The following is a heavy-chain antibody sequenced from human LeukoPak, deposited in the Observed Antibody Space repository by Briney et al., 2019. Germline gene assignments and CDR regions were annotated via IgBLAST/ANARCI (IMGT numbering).Heavy chain of an antibody. V-gene: IGHV3-66*01. Sequence: GGSLRLSCAASGFTVSSNYMSWVRQAPGKGLEWVSVIYSGGNTYYADSVKGRFTISRDNSKNTLYLQMNSLRAEDTAVYYCARDPREDSSGWYVDYYYGMDVWGQGTTVTVSS. CDR1: GFTVSSNY. D-gene: IGHD6-19*01. J-gene: IGHJ6*02. CDR3: ARDPREDSSGWYVDYYYGMDV. CDR2: IYSGGNT.